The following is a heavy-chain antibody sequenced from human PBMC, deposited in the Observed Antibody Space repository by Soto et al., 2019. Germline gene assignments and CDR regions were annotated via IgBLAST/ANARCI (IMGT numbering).Heavy chain of an antibody. CDR2: IIPIFATA. J-gene: IGHJ3*02. Sequence: SVKVSCKASGGTFGTYAISWVRQAPGQGLEWMGGIIPIFATANYAQKFQGRVTITADESTSTAYMELSSLRSEDTAVYYCARDPVERATIHMLPLAIWGQGTLVTVSS. V-gene: IGHV1-69*13. CDR1: GGTFGTYA. D-gene: IGHD5-12*01. CDR3: ARDPVERATIHMLPLAI.